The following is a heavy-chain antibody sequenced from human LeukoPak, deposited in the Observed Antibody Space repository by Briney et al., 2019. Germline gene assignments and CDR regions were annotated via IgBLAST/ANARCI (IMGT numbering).Heavy chain of an antibody. Sequence: GGSLRLSCAASGFTFSSYEMSWVRQAPGKGLEWISYISSRGNSRYHSDSVKGRFTISRDNAKNSLYLQMNSLRAEDTAVYYCARVGTTSNFYYYYGMDVWGQGTTVTVSS. V-gene: IGHV3-48*03. D-gene: IGHD2/OR15-2a*01. J-gene: IGHJ6*02. CDR3: ARVGTTSNFYYYYGMDV. CDR1: GFTFSSYE. CDR2: ISSRGNSR.